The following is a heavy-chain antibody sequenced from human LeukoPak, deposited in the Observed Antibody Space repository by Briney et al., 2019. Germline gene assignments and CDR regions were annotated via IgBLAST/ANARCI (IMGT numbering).Heavy chain of an antibody. Sequence: GGSLRLSCAASGFTCSSYSMNWVRQAPGKGLEWVSSISSSSSYIYYADSVKGRFTISRDNAKNSLYLQMSGLRAEDTAVYYCARVDGSSSCPDYWGQGTLVTVSS. CDR1: GFTCSSYS. D-gene: IGHD6-13*01. V-gene: IGHV3-21*01. J-gene: IGHJ4*02. CDR2: ISSSSSYI. CDR3: ARVDGSSSCPDY.